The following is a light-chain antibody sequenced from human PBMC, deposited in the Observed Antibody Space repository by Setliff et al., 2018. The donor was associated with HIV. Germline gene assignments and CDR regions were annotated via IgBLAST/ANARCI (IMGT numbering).Light chain of an antibody. CDR1: SSDVGGYDF. CDR2: DVS. V-gene: IGLV2-14*03. CDR3: ASYRSPATYV. J-gene: IGLJ1*01. Sequence: QSVLTRPASVSGSPGQSITISCIGTSSDVGGYDFVSWYQQRLGKAPKLIIFDVSERPSGVSHRFSGSKSGNTASLTISGLQTEDEAEYFCASYRSPATYVFGIGTKVTVL.